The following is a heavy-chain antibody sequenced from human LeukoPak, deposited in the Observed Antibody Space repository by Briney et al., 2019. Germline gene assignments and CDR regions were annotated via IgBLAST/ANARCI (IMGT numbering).Heavy chain of an antibody. V-gene: IGHV3-30*18. CDR3: AKDRDSGSHPDYFDY. D-gene: IGHD1-26*01. CDR1: GFTFSSYG. Sequence: GGSLRLSCAASGFTFSSYGMHWVRQAPGKGLEWVAVISYDGSNKYYADSVKGRFTISRDNSKNTLYLQMNSLRAEDTAVYYCAKDRDSGSHPDYFDYWGQGTLVTVSS. CDR2: ISYDGSNK. J-gene: IGHJ4*02.